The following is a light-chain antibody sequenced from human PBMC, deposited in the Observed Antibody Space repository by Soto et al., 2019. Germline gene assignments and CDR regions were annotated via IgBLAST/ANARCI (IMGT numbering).Light chain of an antibody. V-gene: IGKV1-5*01. Sequence: DIQMTQSPSTLSASVGDRVTITCRASQSISSWLAWYQQKPGKAPKVLIYDASSLESGVPSRFSGSGSGTEYSLTISSRQPDDFATYYCQQYNHYWTFGQGNRVESK. CDR2: DAS. CDR1: QSISSW. J-gene: IGKJ1*01. CDR3: QQYNHYWT.